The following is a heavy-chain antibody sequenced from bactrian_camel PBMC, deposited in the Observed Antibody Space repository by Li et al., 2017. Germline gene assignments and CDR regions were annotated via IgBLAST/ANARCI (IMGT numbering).Heavy chain of an antibody. CDR3: APDPRGSAY. CDR2: INTADGST. V-gene: IGHV3S54*01. J-gene: IGHJ4*01. D-gene: IGHD3*01. Sequence: HVQLVESGGGSVQSGGSLRLSCAAVYTQNCMGWFRQAPGKEREGVAAINTADGSTYYGDSVKGRFTMSRDNVKNTLILQMNSLKTDDTAVYYCAPDPRGSAYWGQGTQVTVS. CDR1: YTQNC.